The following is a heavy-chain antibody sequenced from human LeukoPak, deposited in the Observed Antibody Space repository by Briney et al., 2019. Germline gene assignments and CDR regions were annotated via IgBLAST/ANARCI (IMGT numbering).Heavy chain of an antibody. J-gene: IGHJ4*02. V-gene: IGHV4-39*07. D-gene: IGHD5-18*01. CDR1: GGSISSSSYY. CDR2: NYSGNT. Sequence: SETLSLTCTVSGGSISSSSYYWGWIRQPPGKGLEWIGSNYSGNTYYNPSLKSRVTISVDTSKNQFSLKLSSVTAADTAVYYCARLGEYSYKDWGQGTLVTVSS. CDR3: ARLGEYSYKD.